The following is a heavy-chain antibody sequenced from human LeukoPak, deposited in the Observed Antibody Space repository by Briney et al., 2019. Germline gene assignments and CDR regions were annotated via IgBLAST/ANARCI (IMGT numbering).Heavy chain of an antibody. Sequence: GGSLRLSCAASGVTFSSYSMNWVRQAPGKGLEWVSSISSSSSYIYYADSVKGRFTISRDNAKSSLYLQMNSLRAEDTAVYYCAREGLKKPYAFDIWGQGTMVTVSS. J-gene: IGHJ3*02. CDR1: GVTFSSYS. D-gene: IGHD1-14*01. CDR3: AREGLKKPYAFDI. CDR2: ISSSSSYI. V-gene: IGHV3-21*01.